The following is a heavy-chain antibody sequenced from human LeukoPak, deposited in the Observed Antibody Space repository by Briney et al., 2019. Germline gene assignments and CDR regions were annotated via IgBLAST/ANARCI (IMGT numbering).Heavy chain of an antibody. Sequence: GALRLSCAASGFIFSNYAMNWVRQAPGKGLEWVAFIRYDGSNKYYADSVKGRFTISRDNSKNTLYLQMNSLRAEDTAVYYCARAHPSIAAAGTPLLDYWGQGTLVTVSS. CDR3: ARAHPSIAAAGTPLLDY. J-gene: IGHJ4*02. D-gene: IGHD6-13*01. V-gene: IGHV3-30*02. CDR2: IRYDGSNK. CDR1: GFIFSNYA.